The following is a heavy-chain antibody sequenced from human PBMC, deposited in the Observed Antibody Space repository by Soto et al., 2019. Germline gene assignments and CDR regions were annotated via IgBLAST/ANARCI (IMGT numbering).Heavy chain of an antibody. CDR3: ARWPVRVATIRGAFDI. Sequence: QVQLQESGPGLVKPSGTLSLTCAVSGGSISSSNWWSWVRQPPGKGLEWIGEIYHSGSTNYNPSLKSRVNISVDKSKTQFSLKLSSVTAADTAVYYCARWPVRVATIRGAFDIWGQGTMVTVSS. V-gene: IGHV4-4*02. D-gene: IGHD5-12*01. CDR1: GGSISSSNW. CDR2: IYHSGST. J-gene: IGHJ3*02.